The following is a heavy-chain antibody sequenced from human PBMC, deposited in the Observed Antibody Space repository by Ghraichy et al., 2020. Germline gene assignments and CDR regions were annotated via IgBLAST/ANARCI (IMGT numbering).Heavy chain of an antibody. V-gene: IGHV4-59*01. J-gene: IGHJ4*02. Sequence: SETLSLTCTVSGGSISSYYWSWIRQPPGKGLEWIGYSYYSGSTNYNPSLKSRVTISVDTSKNQFSLKLSSVTAADTAVYYCARDGGYDSSGYYLPFDYWGQGTLVTVSS. D-gene: IGHD3-22*01. CDR3: ARDGGYDSSGYYLPFDY. CDR2: SYYSGST. CDR1: GGSISSYY.